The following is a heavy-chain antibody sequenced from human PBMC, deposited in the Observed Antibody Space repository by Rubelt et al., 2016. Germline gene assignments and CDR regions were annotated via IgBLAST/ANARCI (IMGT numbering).Heavy chain of an antibody. CDR3: ARHPIVYGMDV. D-gene: IGHD2-15*01. Sequence: EVQLVQSGAEVKKPGESLKISCKGSGYSFTSYWIGWVRQMPGKGLEWMGIIYPGDSYTRTSPAFQGQVTSSSDKSISTGYLQWSSLKASDTAMYYCARHPIVYGMDVWGQGITVTVSS. J-gene: IGHJ6*02. CDR2: IYPGDSYT. CDR1: GYSFTSYW. V-gene: IGHV5-51*01.